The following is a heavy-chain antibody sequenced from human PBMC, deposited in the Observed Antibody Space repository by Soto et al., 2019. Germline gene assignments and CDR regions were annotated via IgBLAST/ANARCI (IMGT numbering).Heavy chain of an antibody. J-gene: IGHJ6*02. D-gene: IGHD6-6*01. V-gene: IGHV3-30*03. CDR1: GFTFSSYG. CDR2: ISYDGSNK. CDR3: ARDSSYSSSSHYYYYGMDV. Sequence: QVQLVESGGGVVQPGRSLRLSCAASGFTFSSYGMHWVRQAPGKGLEWVAVISYDGSNKYYADSVKGRFTISRDNSKNTLYLQMNSLRAEDTAVYYCARDSSYSSSSHYYYYGMDVWGQGTTVTVSS.